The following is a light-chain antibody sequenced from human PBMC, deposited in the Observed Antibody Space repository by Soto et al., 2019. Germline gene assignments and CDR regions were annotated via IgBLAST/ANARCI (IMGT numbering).Light chain of an antibody. Sequence: QTVVTQEPSFSVSPGRTVTLTCGLTSGSVSTSHNPNWCQQTPGQAPRTLIYRTNIRSSGVPDRFSGSILGNKAALTITGAQADDESDYYCVLYMGSGIWVFGGGTQLTVL. V-gene: IGLV8-61*01. CDR3: VLYMGSGIWV. J-gene: IGLJ3*02. CDR2: RTN. CDR1: SGSVSTSHN.